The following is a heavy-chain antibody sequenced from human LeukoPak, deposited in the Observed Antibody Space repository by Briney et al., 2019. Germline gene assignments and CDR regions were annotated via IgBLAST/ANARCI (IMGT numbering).Heavy chain of an antibody. CDR3: ARYYLGYCSSTSCLTPSDAFDI. J-gene: IGHJ3*02. Sequence: SGTLSLTCAVSGGSISSSNWWSWVRQPPGKGLEWIGEIYHSGSTNYNPSLKGRVTISVDKSKNQFSLKLSSVTAADTAVYYCARYYLGYCSSTSCLTPSDAFDIWGQGTMVTVSS. D-gene: IGHD2-2*01. CDR2: IYHSGST. CDR1: GGSISSSNW. V-gene: IGHV4-4*02.